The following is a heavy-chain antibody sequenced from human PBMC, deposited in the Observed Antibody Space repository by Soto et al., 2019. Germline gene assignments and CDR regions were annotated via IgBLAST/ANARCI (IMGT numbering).Heavy chain of an antibody. D-gene: IGHD2-15*01. V-gene: IGHV2-5*02. J-gene: IGHJ6*02. CDR2: IYWDDDK. Sequence: QITLRESGPTLVKPTQTLTLTCTFSAFSLSTSEVGVAWIRQPPGKALEWLALIYWDDDKRYSPSLKGRVTITEATSKNQVVLTMTNMDPADTATYYCAHKGGRGAGMDVWGQGTTVTVSS. CDR3: AHKGGRGAGMDV. CDR1: AFSLSTSEVG.